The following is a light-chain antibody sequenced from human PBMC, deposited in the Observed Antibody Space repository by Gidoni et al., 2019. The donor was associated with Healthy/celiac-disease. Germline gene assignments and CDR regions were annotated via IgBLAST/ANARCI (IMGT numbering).Light chain of an antibody. J-gene: IGLJ3*02. CDR1: SGHSSYI. CDR2: LEGSGSY. V-gene: IGLV4-60*02. CDR3: ETWDSNTRV. Sequence: PVPTPSSSASPSLGSPVKLPSTLSSGHSSYIIAWHQQQPGKAPRYLMKLEGSGSYNKGSGVPDRFSGSSSGADRYLTISNLQFEDEADYYCETWDSNTRVFGGGTKLTVL.